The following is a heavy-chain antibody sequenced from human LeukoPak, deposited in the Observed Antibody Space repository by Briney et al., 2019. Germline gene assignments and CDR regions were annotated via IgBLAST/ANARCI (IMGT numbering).Heavy chain of an antibody. CDR2: ISAYNGNT. Sequence: ASVKVSCKASGDTFTTYGISWVRQAPGQGLEWMGWISAYNGNTNYAQKLQGRVTMTTDTSTSTAYMELRSLRSDDTAVYYCARDLGRIAATINFDYWGQGTLVTVSS. J-gene: IGHJ4*02. D-gene: IGHD6-6*01. CDR1: GDTFTTYG. V-gene: IGHV1-18*01. CDR3: ARDLGRIAATINFDY.